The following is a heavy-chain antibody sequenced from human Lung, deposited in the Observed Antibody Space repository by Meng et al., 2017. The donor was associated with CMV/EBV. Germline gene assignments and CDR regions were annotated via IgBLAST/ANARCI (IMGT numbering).Heavy chain of an antibody. CDR3: ARVQFLEEPNDAFNI. Sequence: ASVKVSCKASGYTFIGYHIHWVRQAPGQGLEWMGWINPNPNFDNTAYAQKFQGRVTITRDMSISTAYMELTRLRPDDTAVYYCARVQFLEEPNDAFNIWGQGTMVXVSS. CDR2: INPNPNFDNT. D-gene: IGHD1-26*01. V-gene: IGHV1-2*02. J-gene: IGHJ3*02. CDR1: GYTFIGYH.